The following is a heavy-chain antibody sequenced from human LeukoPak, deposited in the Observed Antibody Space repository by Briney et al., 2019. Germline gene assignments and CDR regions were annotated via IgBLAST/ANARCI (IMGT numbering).Heavy chain of an antibody. CDR2: INPSGGST. V-gene: IGHV1-46*01. CDR1: GYIFTSYN. D-gene: IGHD6-19*01. J-gene: IGHJ4*02. Sequence: ASVKVSCKASGYIFTSYNIYWVRQAPGQGLEWMGIINPSGGSTNYAQKFQGRVTITRDTSTSTVYMELSSLRSEDTAVYYCARFAVHRRITVAGQFGLDYWGQGTLVSVSS. CDR3: ARFAVHRRITVAGQFGLDY.